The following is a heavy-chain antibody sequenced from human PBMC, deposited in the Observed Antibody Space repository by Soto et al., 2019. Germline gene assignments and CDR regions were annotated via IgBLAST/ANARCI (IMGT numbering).Heavy chain of an antibody. CDR1: GFTFSSYA. CDR3: ARSVNIAVAGTGIDY. D-gene: IGHD6-19*01. J-gene: IGHJ4*02. V-gene: IGHV3-30-3*01. Sequence: QVQLVESGGGVVQPGRSLRLSCAASGFTFSSYAMHWVRQAPGKGLEWVAVMSYDGSKIYYADSVKGRFTISRDNSKNTMYLQMISLTVEDTAVYYCARSVNIAVAGTGIDYWGQGTLVTVSS. CDR2: MSYDGSKI.